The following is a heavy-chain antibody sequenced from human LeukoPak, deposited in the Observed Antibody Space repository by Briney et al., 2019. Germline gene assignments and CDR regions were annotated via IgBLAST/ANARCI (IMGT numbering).Heavy chain of an antibody. CDR1: GYTFTSYD. V-gene: IGHV1-69*13. CDR2: IIPIFGTA. CDR3: ARGSYYDILTGFYYGMDV. J-gene: IGHJ6*02. D-gene: IGHD3-9*01. Sequence: SVKVSCKASGYTFTSYDINWVRQAPGQGLEWMGGIIPIFGTADYAQKFQGRVTITADESTSTAYMELSSLRSEDTAVYYCARGSYYDILTGFYYGMDVWGQGTTVTVSS.